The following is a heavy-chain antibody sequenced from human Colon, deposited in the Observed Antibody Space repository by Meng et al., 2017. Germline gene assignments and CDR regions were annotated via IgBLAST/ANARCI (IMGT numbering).Heavy chain of an antibody. CDR1: GGSVISNSYY. Sequence: VRRQASGPRLVMPSETLSLTCTVSGGSVISNSYYWSWIRHPPGKGLEWIGFIYYSGSTNYNPSLKSRVTISVDTSKNQFSLKVSSVTAADTAVYYCARDSGYDKNWFDPWGQGTLVTVSS. D-gene: IGHD5-12*01. V-gene: IGHV4-61*01. J-gene: IGHJ5*02. CDR3: ARDSGYDKNWFDP. CDR2: IYYSGST.